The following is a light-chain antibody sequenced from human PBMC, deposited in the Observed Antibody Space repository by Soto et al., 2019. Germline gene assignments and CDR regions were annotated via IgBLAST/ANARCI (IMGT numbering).Light chain of an antibody. CDR1: QSVSSY. CDR3: QHHRMSSPST. J-gene: IGKJ1*01. V-gene: IGKV3-11*01. Sequence: EIVLSQAPVTPSVYPGQRATLSCRASQSVSSYLAWYQQKPGQAPRLLIYDASNRATGIPARFSGSGSGTDFTLTISSLNPDDFASYYCQHHRMSSPSTFGQRGKVDIK. CDR2: DAS.